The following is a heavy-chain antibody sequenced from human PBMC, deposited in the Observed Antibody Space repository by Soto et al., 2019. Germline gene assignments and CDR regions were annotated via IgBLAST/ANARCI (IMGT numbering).Heavy chain of an antibody. V-gene: IGHV4-59*01. Sequence: QVQLQESGPGLVKPSETLSLTCTVSGGSISSYYWSWIRQPPGKGLEWIGYIYYSGSTNYNPSLTARVPIPVDTSKNQFSLKLSSVTDADRAVYYCAGARGYPETQGMDVWGQGTTVTVSS. J-gene: IGHJ6*02. CDR3: AGARGYPETQGMDV. CDR2: IYYSGST. D-gene: IGHD3-10*01. CDR1: GGSISSYY.